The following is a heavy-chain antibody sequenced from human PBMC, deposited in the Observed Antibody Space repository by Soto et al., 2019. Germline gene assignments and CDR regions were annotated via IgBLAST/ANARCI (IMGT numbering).Heavy chain of an antibody. V-gene: IGHV4-59*13. CDR3: ARGPGGQGIYPFTHYCGVDV. Sequence: QVHLQVSVPGLAKTSDTLSLTCTVTGCAISDYYWGWIRQPPGKGLFRFGSSHHSSGTKYNPSLKSRVTIAVDTSKHQSALKRTSVTTADTALYYCARGPGGQGIYPFTHYCGVDVWGEGPTVAVS. D-gene: IGHD3-16*01. CDR2: SHHSSGT. CDR1: GCAISDYY. J-gene: IGHJ6*02.